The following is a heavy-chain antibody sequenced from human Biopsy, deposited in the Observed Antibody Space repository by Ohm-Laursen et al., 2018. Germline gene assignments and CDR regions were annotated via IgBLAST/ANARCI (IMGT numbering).Heavy chain of an antibody. D-gene: IGHD3-10*01. J-gene: IGHJ6*02. CDR1: GFTFSSYG. Sequence: SLRLSCAASGFTFSSYGIHWVRQAPGKGLEWVAVIWYDGSNKYSADSVKGRFSISRDNSKNTVYLQMNSLRAADTAVYYCARDRYYGSESYYSHYNMDVWGQGTTVSASS. CDR3: ARDRYYGSESYYSHYNMDV. V-gene: IGHV3-33*01. CDR2: IWYDGSNK.